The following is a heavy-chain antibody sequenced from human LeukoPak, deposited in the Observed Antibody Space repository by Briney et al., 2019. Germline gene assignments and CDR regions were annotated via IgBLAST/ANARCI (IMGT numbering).Heavy chain of an antibody. CDR2: ISWDGGGT. D-gene: IGHD3-10*01. J-gene: IGHJ4*02. V-gene: IGHV3-43D*03. CDR3: AKDMAVYYYASGNIDY. CDR1: GFTFDDYA. Sequence: GGSLRLSCAASGFTFDDYAMHWVRQAPGKGLEWVSLISWDGGGTYYADTVKGRFTISRDNSKNSLYLQMNSLRAEDTALYYCAKDMAVYYYASGNIDYWGQGTLVTVSS.